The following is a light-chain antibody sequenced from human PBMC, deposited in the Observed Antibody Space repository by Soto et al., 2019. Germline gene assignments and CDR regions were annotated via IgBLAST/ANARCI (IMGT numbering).Light chain of an antibody. CDR3: QQRSNWPGT. Sequence: EIVLTQSPGTLSLSPGERATLSCRASQTVSSNYLAWYQQKPGQAPRLLIYGASSRATGIPARFSGSGSGTDFTLTISSLEPEDFAVYYCQQRSNWPGTFGQGTRLEIK. V-gene: IGKV3D-20*02. J-gene: IGKJ5*01. CDR1: QTVSSNY. CDR2: GAS.